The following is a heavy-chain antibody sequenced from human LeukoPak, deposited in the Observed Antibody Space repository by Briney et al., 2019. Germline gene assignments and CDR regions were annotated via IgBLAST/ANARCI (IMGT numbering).Heavy chain of an antibody. V-gene: IGHV4-61*01. J-gene: IGHJ4*02. CDR2: IYYSGST. Sequence: SETLSLTCTVSGGSVSSGSYYWSWIRQPPGKGLEWIGYIYYSGSTNYNPSLKSRVTISVDTSKNQFSLKLSSVTAADTAVYYCARAPVANLSFDYWGQGTLVTVSS. D-gene: IGHD4-23*01. CDR1: GGSVSSGSYY. CDR3: ARAPVANLSFDY.